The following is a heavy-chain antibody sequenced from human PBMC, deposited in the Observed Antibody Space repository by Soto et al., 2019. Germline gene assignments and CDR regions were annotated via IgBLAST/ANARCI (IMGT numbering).Heavy chain of an antibody. J-gene: IGHJ6*02. Sequence: SGGGLVQPGGSLRLSCAASGFTLSNYAVNWVRQAPGKGLEWVSYISSDSRYIYHGDSGKGRFTISRDNARNSVYLQMNSLRDEDTAVYYCARIKLVDFFFINVDVYDMDVWGQGTPVTVSS. CDR3: ARIKLVDFFFINVDVYDMDV. CDR2: ISSDSRYI. V-gene: IGHV3-21*01. CDR1: GFTLSNYA. D-gene: IGHD2-15*01.